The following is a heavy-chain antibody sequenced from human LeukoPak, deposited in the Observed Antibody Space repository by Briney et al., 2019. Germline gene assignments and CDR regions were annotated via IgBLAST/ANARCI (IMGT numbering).Heavy chain of an antibody. D-gene: IGHD3-9*01. CDR2: IYTSGST. Sequence: PSETLSLTCTVSGGSISSYYWSWIRQPAGKGLEWIGRIYTSGSTNYNPSLKSRVTMSVDTSKNQFSLKLSSVTAADTAVYYCARDGYDILTRYCFDYWGQGTLVTVSS. CDR3: ARDGYDILTRYCFDY. J-gene: IGHJ4*02. V-gene: IGHV4-4*07. CDR1: GGSISSYY.